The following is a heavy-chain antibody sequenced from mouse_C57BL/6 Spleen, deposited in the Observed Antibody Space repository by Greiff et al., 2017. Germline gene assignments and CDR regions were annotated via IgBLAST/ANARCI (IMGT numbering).Heavy chain of an antibody. CDR3: ARRGPHYYGSSYWYFDV. CDR1: GFTFSDYY. V-gene: IGHV5-16*01. D-gene: IGHD1-1*01. J-gene: IGHJ1*03. CDR2: INYDGSST. Sequence: EVQLVESEGGLVQPGSSMKLSCTASGFTFSDYYMAWVRQVPEKGLEWVANINYDGSSTYYLDSLKSRFIISRDNAKNILYLQMSSLKSEDTATYYCARRGPHYYGSSYWYFDVWGTGTTVTVSS.